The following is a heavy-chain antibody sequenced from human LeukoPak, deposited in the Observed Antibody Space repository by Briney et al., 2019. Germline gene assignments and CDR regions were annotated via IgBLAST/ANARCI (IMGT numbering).Heavy chain of an antibody. J-gene: IGHJ4*02. CDR2: ISGSGGST. CDR3: AKGGSGHSVGGSCYYDY. CDR1: GFTFSSYG. D-gene: IGHD2-15*01. Sequence: PGGSLRLSCAASGFTFSSYGMSWVRQAPGKGLEWVSAISGSGGSTYYADSVKGRFTISRDNSKNTLYLQMNSLRAEDTAVYYCAKGGSGHSVGGSCYYDYWGQGTLVTVSS. V-gene: IGHV3-23*01.